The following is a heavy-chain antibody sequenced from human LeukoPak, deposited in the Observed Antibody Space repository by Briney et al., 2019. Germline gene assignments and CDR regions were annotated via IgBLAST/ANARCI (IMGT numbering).Heavy chain of an antibody. J-gene: IGHJ5*02. Sequence: PGGSLRLSCAASGFSFSSHAMSWVRQAPGKGLEWVSAISGSGGSTYYADSVKGRFTISRDNSKNTLYLQMNSLRAEDTAVYYCAKGYCSSTSCPTGAWGQGTLVTVSS. V-gene: IGHV3-23*01. CDR2: ISGSGGST. CDR1: GFSFSSHA. CDR3: AKGYCSSTSCPTGA. D-gene: IGHD2-2*01.